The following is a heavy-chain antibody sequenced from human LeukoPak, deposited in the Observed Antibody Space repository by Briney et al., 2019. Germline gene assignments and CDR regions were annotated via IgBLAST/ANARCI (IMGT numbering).Heavy chain of an antibody. D-gene: IGHD4-17*01. V-gene: IGHV4-61*01. CDR3: ARVEAGDYDYFDY. CDR2: IYYSGST. Sequence: ASETLSLTCTVSGGSVSSGSYYWSWIRQPPGKGLEWIGYIYYSGSTNYSPSLKSRVTISVDTSKNQFSLKLSSVTAADTAVYYCARVEAGDYDYFDYWGQGTLVTVSS. J-gene: IGHJ4*02. CDR1: GGSVSSGSYY.